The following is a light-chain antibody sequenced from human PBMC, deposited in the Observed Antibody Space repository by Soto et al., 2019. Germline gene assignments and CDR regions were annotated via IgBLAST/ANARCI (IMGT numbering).Light chain of an antibody. CDR3: QHYGSSLT. CDR2: GAS. CDR1: QSVSSTY. J-gene: IGKJ4*01. Sequence: EIVLTQSPGTLSLSPGERVTLSCRASQSVSSTYLAWYQQKLGQAPRLLIYGASRRATGIPDRFSGSGSGTDFTLTISRLEPEDFAVYYCQHYGSSLTFGGGTTVEL. V-gene: IGKV3-20*01.